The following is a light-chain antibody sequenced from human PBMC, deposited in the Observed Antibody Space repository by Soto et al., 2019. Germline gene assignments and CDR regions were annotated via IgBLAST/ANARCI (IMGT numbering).Light chain of an antibody. CDR3: QQANSHEIT. CDR2: AAS. CDR1: QSIRSW. J-gene: IGKJ5*01. V-gene: IGKV1-12*01. Sequence: DIQMTQYTSTLSASVGASVTITCRASQSIRSWLAWYQQKPGKAPKLLIYAASSSQSGVPSRFSGSGSGTDFTLTITSLQPEDFATYDCQQANSHEITFGQGTRLEIK.